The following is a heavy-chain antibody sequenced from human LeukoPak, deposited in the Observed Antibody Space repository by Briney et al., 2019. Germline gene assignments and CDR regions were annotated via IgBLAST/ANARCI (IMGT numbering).Heavy chain of an antibody. CDR1: GSTFSSYS. V-gene: IGHV3-48*02. Sequence: GGSLRLSCAASGSTFSSYSMNWVRQAPGKGLEWVSYISSNSMIIYYADSVKGRFTISRDNAKNSLNLQMNSLRDEDTAVYYCARDEGITGTALNYWGQGTLVTVSS. CDR3: ARDEGITGTALNY. D-gene: IGHD1-20*01. CDR2: ISSNSMII. J-gene: IGHJ4*02.